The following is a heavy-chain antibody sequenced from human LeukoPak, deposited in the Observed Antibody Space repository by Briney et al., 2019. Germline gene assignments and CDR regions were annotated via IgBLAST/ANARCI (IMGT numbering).Heavy chain of an antibody. CDR1: GGSISSHTYC. Sequence: SETLSLTCTVSGGSISSHTYCWGWVRQPPGKGLEWIGTLSYSAHTFYSSSLKSRVTISGDTSKKQFSLILTSVTAADTAVYYCARHKGPHIIRGVLRNNWFDPWGQGTRVTVSS. V-gene: IGHV4-39*01. CDR2: LSYSAHT. CDR3: ARHKGPHIIRGVLRNNWFDP. D-gene: IGHD3-10*01. J-gene: IGHJ5*02.